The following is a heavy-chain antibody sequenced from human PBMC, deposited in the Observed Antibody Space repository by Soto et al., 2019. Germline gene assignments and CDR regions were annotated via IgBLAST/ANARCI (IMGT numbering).Heavy chain of an antibody. Sequence: QITLQESGPTLVKPTQTLTLTCTFSGFSVSSAGVGVGWIRQPPGKALEWLALIFWDDDKRYSPSLKTRLTITKDTSKDQVVLTMTNMDPVDTATYYGAHRRWGSGRKDYFDYWGQGTLVTVSS. J-gene: IGHJ4*02. V-gene: IGHV2-5*02. CDR3: AHRRWGSGRKDYFDY. CDR2: IFWDDDK. CDR1: GFSVSSAGVG. D-gene: IGHD3-10*01.